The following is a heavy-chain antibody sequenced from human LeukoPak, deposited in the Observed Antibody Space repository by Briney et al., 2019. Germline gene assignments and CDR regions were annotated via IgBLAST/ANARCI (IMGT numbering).Heavy chain of an antibody. CDR3: ARAVPYCSGGSCYYYYYMDV. CDR2: INWKTGAT. V-gene: IGHV3-20*04. Sequence: GGSLRLSCAASGFSFDDYGMSWVRQAPGKGLEWLSGINWKTGATGYSDSVKGRFTISKDNSKNTLYLQMNSLRAEDTAVYYCARAVPYCSGGSCYYYYYMDVWGKGTTVTVSS. CDR1: GFSFDDYG. D-gene: IGHD2-15*01. J-gene: IGHJ6*03.